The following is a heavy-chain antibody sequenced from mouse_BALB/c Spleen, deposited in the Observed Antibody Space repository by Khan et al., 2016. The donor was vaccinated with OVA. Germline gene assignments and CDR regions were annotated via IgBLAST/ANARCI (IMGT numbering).Heavy chain of an antibody. CDR1: GGEGKREG. D-gene: IGHD2-4*01. Sequence: QLQLQQPRPGLAPPSPTVPTSGKGEGGEGKREGGHWVRQATGKGKEGMGVMCRGGSTDYNAAFISRLSISKDNSKSQVFFKLISLQANDTAIYYCARRGYDYGRGACFSYWGQGTLVTVSA. V-gene: IGHV2-2*02. J-gene: IGHJ3*01. CDR3: ARRGYDYGRGACFSY. CDR2: MCRGGST.